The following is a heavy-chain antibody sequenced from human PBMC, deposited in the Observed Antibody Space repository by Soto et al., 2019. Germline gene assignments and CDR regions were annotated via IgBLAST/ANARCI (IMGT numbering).Heavy chain of an antibody. V-gene: IGHV4-4*02. CDR1: GDSISSTNW. CDR3: ARAYSGSYSDY. J-gene: IGHJ4*02. CDR2: IYHSGRT. D-gene: IGHD1-26*01. Sequence: QVQLQESGPGLVKPSGTLSLTCAVSGDSISSTNWWTWVRQAPGKGLEWIGEIYHSGRTNYNPSLTSRVTISVDKFKNQFSLKLSSETAADTAVYYCARAYSGSYSDYWGQGTLVTVSS.